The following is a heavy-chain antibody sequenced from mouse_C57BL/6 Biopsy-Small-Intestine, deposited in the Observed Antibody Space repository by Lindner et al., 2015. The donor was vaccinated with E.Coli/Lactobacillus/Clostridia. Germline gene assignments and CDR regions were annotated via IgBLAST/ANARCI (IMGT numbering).Heavy chain of an antibody. J-gene: IGHJ3*01. CDR2: INPGSGGT. V-gene: IGHV1-54*01. D-gene: IGHD2-12*01. CDR1: GFNIKDYY. Sequence: VQLQESGAELVRPGASVKLSCTASGFNIKDYYMYWLKQRPGQGLEWIGVINPGSGGTNYDEKFKGKATLTADKSSSTAYMQLSSLTYEDSAVYYCAREGDYSSWFAHWGQGTLVTVSA. CDR3: AREGDYSSWFAH.